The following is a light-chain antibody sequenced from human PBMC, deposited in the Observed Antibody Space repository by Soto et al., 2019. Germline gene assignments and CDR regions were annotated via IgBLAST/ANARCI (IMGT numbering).Light chain of an antibody. J-gene: IGLJ1*01. CDR3: CSYAGSYTHYV. V-gene: IGLV2-11*01. Sequence: QSALTQPRSVSGSPGQSVTISCTGTSSDVGGYNYVSWYQQHPGKAPXLIIYDVXKRPSGVPDXFSGSKSXXXXSXTISGLQAEDEADYYCCSYAGSYTHYVFGTGTKLTVL. CDR2: DVX. CDR1: SSDVGGYNY.